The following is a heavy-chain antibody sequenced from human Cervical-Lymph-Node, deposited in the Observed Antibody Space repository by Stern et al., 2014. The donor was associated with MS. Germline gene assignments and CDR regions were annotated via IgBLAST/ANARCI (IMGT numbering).Heavy chain of an antibody. CDR3: ARDSVTSATYYFDY. Sequence: VQLLESGPGLVKPSQTLSLTCTVSGAPINRGSYYWSWIRQPAGGQLEWIGRIYTTGSTDYNPSLKTRVTISLDKSKNQFPLKLSSVTAADTAMYYCARDSVTSATYYFDYWGQGTLVTVSS. CDR2: IYTTGST. V-gene: IGHV4-61*02. D-gene: IGHD4-17*01. CDR1: GAPINRGSYY. J-gene: IGHJ4*02.